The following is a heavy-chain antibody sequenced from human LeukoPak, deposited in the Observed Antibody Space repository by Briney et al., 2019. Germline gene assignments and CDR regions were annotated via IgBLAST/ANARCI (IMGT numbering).Heavy chain of an antibody. V-gene: IGHV3-21*01. CDR2: ISCSSSYI. Sequence: GGSLRLSCAASGFTFSSYSMNWVRQAPGKGLEWVSSISCSSSYIYYADSVKGRFTISRDNAKNSLYLQMNSLRAEDTAVYYCARAYGDYDTDAFDIWGQGTMVTVSS. J-gene: IGHJ3*02. CDR1: GFTFSSYS. D-gene: IGHD4-17*01. CDR3: ARAYGDYDTDAFDI.